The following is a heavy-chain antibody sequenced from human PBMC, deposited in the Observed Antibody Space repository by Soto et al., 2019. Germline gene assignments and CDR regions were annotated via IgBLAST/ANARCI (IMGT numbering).Heavy chain of an antibody. Sequence: GASLKISCKGSGYNFTRYWIGWVRQMPGKGLEWMGIIYPGDSDTRYSPSFQGQVTISADKSISTAYLQWSSLKASDTAMYYCAGGGVRGVITRTRDYYGMDVWGQGTTVTVSS. CDR2: IYPGDSDT. CDR1: GYNFTRYW. J-gene: IGHJ6*02. CDR3: AGGGVRGVITRTRDYYGMDV. V-gene: IGHV5-51*01. D-gene: IGHD3-10*01.